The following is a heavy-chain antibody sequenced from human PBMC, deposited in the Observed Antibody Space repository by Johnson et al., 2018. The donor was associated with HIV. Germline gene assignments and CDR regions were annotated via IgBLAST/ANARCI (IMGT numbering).Heavy chain of an antibody. CDR2: ISYDGSNK. V-gene: IGHV3-30*03. CDR3: ARGGGYSIAAPSDAFDI. Sequence: QVQLVESGGGLVKPGGSLRLSCAASGFTFSSYGMHWVRQAPGKGLEWVAVISYDGSNKYYADSVKGRFTISRDNSKNTLYLQMNSLRAEDTAVYYCARGGGYSIAAPSDAFDIWGQGTMVTVSS. J-gene: IGHJ3*02. CDR1: GFTFSSYG. D-gene: IGHD6-6*01.